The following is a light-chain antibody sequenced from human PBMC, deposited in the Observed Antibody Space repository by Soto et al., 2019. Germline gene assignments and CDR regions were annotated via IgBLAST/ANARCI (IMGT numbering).Light chain of an antibody. CDR2: GDN. CDR1: ASNIRAGHD. Sequence: QSVLTQPPSVSGAPGQRVTISCNGNASNIRAGHDVNWYQHLSGAAPKLLISGDNIRPAGVPDRFSGSKSGTSASLAIAGLQPEDEADYYCQSYDNSLTGSYVFGSGTKLTVL. J-gene: IGLJ1*01. V-gene: IGLV1-40*01. CDR3: QSYDNSLTGSYV.